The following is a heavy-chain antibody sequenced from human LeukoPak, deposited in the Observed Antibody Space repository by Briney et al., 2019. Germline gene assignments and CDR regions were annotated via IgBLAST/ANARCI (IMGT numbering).Heavy chain of an antibody. D-gene: IGHD6-6*01. V-gene: IGHV4-61*02. CDR3: ASADQIKLVPDY. Sequence: KSSETLSLTCTVSGGSISSGSYYWSWIRQPAGKGLEWVGRIYTSGSTNYNPSLKSRVTISVDTSKNQFSLKLSSVTAADTAVYYCASADQIKLVPDYWGQGTLVTVSS. CDR2: IYTSGST. J-gene: IGHJ4*02. CDR1: GGSISSGSYY.